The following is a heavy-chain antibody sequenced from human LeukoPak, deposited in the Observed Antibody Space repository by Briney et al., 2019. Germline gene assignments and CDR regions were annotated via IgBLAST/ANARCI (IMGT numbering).Heavy chain of an antibody. CDR2: IYTSGST. V-gene: IGHV4-4*07. CDR1: GGSISSYC. D-gene: IGHD1-26*01. J-gene: IGHJ6*03. CDR3: ARLLFSGSYPQPMGYYYYMDV. Sequence: SETLSLTCTVSGGSISSYCWSWIRQPAGKGLEWIGRIYTSGSTNYNPSLKSRVTMSVDTSKNQFSLKLSSVTAADTAVYYCARLLFSGSYPQPMGYYYYMDVWGKGTTVTVSS.